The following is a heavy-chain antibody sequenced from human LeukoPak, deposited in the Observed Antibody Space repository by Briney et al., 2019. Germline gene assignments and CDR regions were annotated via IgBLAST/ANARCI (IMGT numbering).Heavy chain of an antibody. Sequence: PSETLSLTCTVSGGSISSGGYYWSWIRQHPGKGLEWIGYIYYSGSTYYNPSLKSRVTISVDTSKNQFSLKLSSVTAADTAVYYCARDLGPRPSSDGYKPGVGYWGQGTLVTVSS. V-gene: IGHV4-31*03. J-gene: IGHJ4*02. CDR2: IYYSGST. CDR1: GGSISSGGYY. CDR3: ARDLGPRPSSDGYKPGVGY. D-gene: IGHD5-24*01.